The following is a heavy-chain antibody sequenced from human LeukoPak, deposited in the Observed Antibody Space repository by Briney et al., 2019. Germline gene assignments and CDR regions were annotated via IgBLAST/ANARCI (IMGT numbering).Heavy chain of an antibody. Sequence: PGGSLRLSCAASGFTFSSYAMSWVRQAPGKGLEWVSSISSSSSYIYYADSVKGRFTISRDNAKNSLYLQMNSLRAEDTAVYYCASLRFLEWLISAAFDIWGQGTMVTVSS. CDR1: GFTFSSYA. V-gene: IGHV3-21*01. D-gene: IGHD3-3*01. CDR2: ISSSSSYI. J-gene: IGHJ3*02. CDR3: ASLRFLEWLISAAFDI.